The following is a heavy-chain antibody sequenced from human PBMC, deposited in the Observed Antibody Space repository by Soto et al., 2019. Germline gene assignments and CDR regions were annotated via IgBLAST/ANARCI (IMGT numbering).Heavy chain of an antibody. CDR3: AKDGTFGGNYYYFEY. V-gene: IGHV3-23*01. CDR1: GFTFHSYA. J-gene: IGHJ4*02. D-gene: IGHD1-26*01. Sequence: VGSLRLSCASSGFTFHSYAMFCVRHAPGKGLEWVSSISGGGGLEYYADSVKGRFTISRDSSKNTLYLQMNTLTAEDTAVYYCAKDGTFGGNYYYFEYWGQGTLVTVSS. CDR2: ISGGGGLE.